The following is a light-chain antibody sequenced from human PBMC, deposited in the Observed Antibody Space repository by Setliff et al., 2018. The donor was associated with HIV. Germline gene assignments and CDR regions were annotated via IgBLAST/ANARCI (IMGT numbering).Light chain of an antibody. CDR2: AAS. CDR1: QGISNF. CDR3: QQYYSYLT. Sequence: AIRMTQSPSSLSASTGDRVTITCRASQGISNFLAWYQQKPGKAPRLLIYAASTLQSGVPPRFSGSVSGPDFTLTISSLQSEDFATYYCQQYYSYLTFGGGTKV. J-gene: IGKJ4*01. V-gene: IGKV1-8*01.